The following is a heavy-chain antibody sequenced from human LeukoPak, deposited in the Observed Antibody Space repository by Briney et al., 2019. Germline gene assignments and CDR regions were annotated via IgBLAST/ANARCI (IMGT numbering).Heavy chain of an antibody. Sequence: ASVKVSCKASGYTFTGYYMHWVRQAPGQGLEWMGWINPNSGGTNYAQKFQGRVTMTRERASRTAYMELSRLRSDDTAVYSCARDIGGCGGSSWGNNWFDPWGQGTLVTVSS. CDR3: ARDIGGCGGSSWGNNWFDP. V-gene: IGHV1-2*02. CDR2: INPNSGGT. J-gene: IGHJ5*02. D-gene: IGHD2-15*01. CDR1: GYTFTGYY.